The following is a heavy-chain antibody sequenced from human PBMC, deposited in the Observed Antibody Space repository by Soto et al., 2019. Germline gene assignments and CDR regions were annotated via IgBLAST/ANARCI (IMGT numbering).Heavy chain of an antibody. CDR2: IYYSGST. Sequence: SETLSLTCTVSGGSISSYYWSWIRQPPGKGLEWIGYIYYSGSTNYNPSLKSRVTISVDTSKNQFSLKLSFLTAADTAVYYCARVGTGTTLDYWGQGTLVTVS. CDR1: GGSISSYY. J-gene: IGHJ4*02. CDR3: ARVGTGTTLDY. V-gene: IGHV4-59*01. D-gene: IGHD1-1*01.